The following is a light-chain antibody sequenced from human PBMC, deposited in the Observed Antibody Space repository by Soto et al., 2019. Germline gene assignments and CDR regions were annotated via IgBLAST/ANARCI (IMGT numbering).Light chain of an antibody. CDR2: DAS. V-gene: IGKV3-11*01. Sequence: EMVLTQSPATLSLSPGERATLSCRASQSVSSYLAWYQQKPGQAPRLLIYDASNRATGIPARFSGSGSGTDITLTISSLEPEAFAVYYCQQRSNWSFGGGTKVEIK. CDR1: QSVSSY. J-gene: IGKJ4*01. CDR3: QQRSNWS.